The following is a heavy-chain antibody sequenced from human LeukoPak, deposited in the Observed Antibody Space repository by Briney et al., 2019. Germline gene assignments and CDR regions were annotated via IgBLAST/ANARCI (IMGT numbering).Heavy chain of an antibody. CDR2: IYYSGRT. J-gene: IGHJ4*02. V-gene: IGHV4-31*03. D-gene: IGHD5-18*01. Sequence: SETLSLTCTVSGGPISSGAYDWSWIRQHPGKGLEWIGHIYYSGRTYYNPSLKSRVTISVDTSKNQFSLKLSSVTAADTAVYYCASGRYGRYYFDYWGQGTLVTVSS. CDR1: GGPISSGAYD. CDR3: ASGRYGRYYFDY.